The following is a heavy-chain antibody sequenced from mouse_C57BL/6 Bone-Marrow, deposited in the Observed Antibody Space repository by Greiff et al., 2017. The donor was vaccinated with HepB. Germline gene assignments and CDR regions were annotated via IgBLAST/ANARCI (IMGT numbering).Heavy chain of an antibody. CDR2: ISNGGGST. CDR1: GFTFSDYY. V-gene: IGHV5-12*01. J-gene: IGHJ3*01. CDR3: ARPTAY. Sequence: EVKVVESGGGLVQPGGSLKLSCAASGFTFSDYYMYWVRQTPEKRLEWVAYISNGGGSTYYPDTVKGRFTISRDNAKNTLYLQMSRLKSEDTAMYYCARPTAYWGQGTLVTVSA.